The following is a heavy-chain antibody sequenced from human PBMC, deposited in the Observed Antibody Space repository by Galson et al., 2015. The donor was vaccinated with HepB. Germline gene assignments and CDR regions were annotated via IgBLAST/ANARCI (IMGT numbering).Heavy chain of an antibody. CDR3: VTMVRGVIITSWFDP. Sequence: PLRLSCADSGFTFSIHAMSWVRQPPGKGLEWVSAISGSGGSTSYADSVKGRLTISRDNSKMTLYLQMNSLRAEDTAVYYCVTMVRGVIITSWFDPWGQGTLVNVSS. CDR2: ISGSGGST. J-gene: IGHJ5*02. CDR1: GFTFSIHA. V-gene: IGHV3-23*01. D-gene: IGHD3-10*01.